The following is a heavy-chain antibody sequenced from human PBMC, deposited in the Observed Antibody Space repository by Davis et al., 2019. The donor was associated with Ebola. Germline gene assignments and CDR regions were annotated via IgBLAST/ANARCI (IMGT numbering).Heavy chain of an antibody. J-gene: IGHJ6*02. CDR2: IYYSGST. CDR1: GGSLSSYY. CDR3: ARANRGYSYYSYYYYGMDV. V-gene: IGHV4-59*01. Sequence: SETLSLTCIVSGGSLSSYYWSWIRQPPGKGLEWIGYIYYSGSTNYNPSLKSRVTISVDTSKNQFSLKLSSVTAADTAVYYCARANRGYSYYSYYYYGMDVWGQGTTVTVSS. D-gene: IGHD5-18*01.